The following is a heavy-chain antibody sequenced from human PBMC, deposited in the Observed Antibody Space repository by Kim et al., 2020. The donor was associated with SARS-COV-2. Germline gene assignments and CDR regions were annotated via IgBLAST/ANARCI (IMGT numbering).Heavy chain of an antibody. D-gene: IGHD3-3*01. V-gene: IGHV4-61*01. Sequence: SETLSLTCTVSGGSVSSGSYYWSWIRHPPGKGLEWIGYIYYSGSTNYNPSLKSRVTISVDTSKNQFSLKLSSVTAADTAVYYCARDQYDFWSGYYNSYYG. J-gene: IGHJ6*01. CDR3: ARDQYDFWSGYYNSYYG. CDR1: GGSVSSGSYY. CDR2: IYYSGST.